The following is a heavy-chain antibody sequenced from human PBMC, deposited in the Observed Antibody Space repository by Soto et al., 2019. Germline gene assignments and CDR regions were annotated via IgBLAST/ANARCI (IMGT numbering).Heavy chain of an antibody. V-gene: IGHV4-39*01. CDR2: IYYSGST. CDR3: ARRISWEKTYGIDV. CDR1: GGSIRVPTSY. J-gene: IGHJ6*02. D-gene: IGHD1-26*01. Sequence: PSETLSLTCTVSGGSIRVPTSYWGWIRQSPGKGLEWIGNIYYSGSTYYNPSLETRVTISDDKSKNQFSLKLTSVTAADTAVYYCARRISWEKTYGIDVWGQGTTVTVSS.